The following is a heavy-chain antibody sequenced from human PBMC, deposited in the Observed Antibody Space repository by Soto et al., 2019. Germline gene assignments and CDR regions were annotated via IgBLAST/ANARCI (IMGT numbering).Heavy chain of an antibody. V-gene: IGHV1-46*01. CDR3: ARDRCDTTSCYECDY. D-gene: IGHD2-2*01. CDR1: GYTYTSYY. CDR2: INPSGGTT. J-gene: IGHJ4*02. Sequence: QVQLVQSGAEVKKSGASVKVSCKASGYTYTSYYMHWVRQAPGQGLEWMGIINPSGGTTRFAKKFQGRVTLTRDTSTNTVYMELSSLRSDDTAVYYCARDRCDTTSCYECDYWGQGTLVTVSS.